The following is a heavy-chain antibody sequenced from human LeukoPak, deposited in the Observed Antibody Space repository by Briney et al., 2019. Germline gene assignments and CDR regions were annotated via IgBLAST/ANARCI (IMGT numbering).Heavy chain of an antibody. D-gene: IGHD3-3*01. CDR1: GFTFSSYG. V-gene: IGHV3-33*01. CDR2: IWYDGSNK. J-gene: IGHJ5*02. Sequence: GSLRLSCAASGFTFSSYGMHWVRQAPGKGLEWVAVIWYDGSNKYYADSVKGRFTISRDNSKNTLYLQMNSLRAEDTAVYYCARDGNFWSGYPNWFDPWGQGTLVTVSS. CDR3: ARDGNFWSGYPNWFDP.